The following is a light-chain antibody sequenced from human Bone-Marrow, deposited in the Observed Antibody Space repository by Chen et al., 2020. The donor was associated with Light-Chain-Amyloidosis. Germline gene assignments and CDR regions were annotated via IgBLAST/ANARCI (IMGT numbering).Light chain of an antibody. CDR3: SSYTIPNTLV. V-gene: IGLV2-14*01. CDR1: SSDVGGDNH. CDR2: EVT. J-gene: IGLJ1*01. Sequence: QSALTQPASVSGSPGQSITISCTGTSSDVGGDNHVSWYQQHPDKAPKLMIYEVTNRTSWVPDRFSRSKSDNTASLTISGLQTEDEADYFCSSYTIPNTLVFGSGTRVTVL.